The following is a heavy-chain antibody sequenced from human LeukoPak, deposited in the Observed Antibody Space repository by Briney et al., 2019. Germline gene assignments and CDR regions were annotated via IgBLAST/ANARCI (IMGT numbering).Heavy chain of an antibody. CDR2: IRYDGSNK. V-gene: IGHV3-30*02. Sequence: GGSLRLSCAASGFTFSSYGMHWVRQAPGKGLEWVAFIRYDGSNKYYADSVKGRFTISRDNSKNTLYLQMNSLRAEDAAVYYCAKEVVLRYSYGGSFDYWGQGTLVTVSS. CDR3: AKEVVLRYSYGGSFDY. J-gene: IGHJ4*02. D-gene: IGHD5-18*01. CDR1: GFTFSSYG.